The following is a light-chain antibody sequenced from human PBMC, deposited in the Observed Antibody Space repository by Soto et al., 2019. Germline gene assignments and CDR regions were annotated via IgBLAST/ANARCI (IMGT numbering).Light chain of an antibody. J-gene: IGKJ5*01. V-gene: IGKV3-15*01. Sequence: EVVMTQSPATVSVSPGERATLSCRASQGVSSNLALYQQKPGQAPRLLIYGASTRATGTPARFSGSGSGTEFTLTISSLQSEDFAVYYCQQYNSWPPYTFGHGTRLEIK. CDR2: GAS. CDR1: QGVSSN. CDR3: QQYNSWPPYT.